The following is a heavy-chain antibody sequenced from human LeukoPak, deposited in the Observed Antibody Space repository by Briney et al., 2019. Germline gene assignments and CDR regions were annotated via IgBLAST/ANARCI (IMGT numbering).Heavy chain of an antibody. CDR2: INPNSGGT. CDR3: ASGGKATYYYYGMDV. V-gene: IGHV1-2*04. CDR1: GYTFTGYY. Sequence: ASVKVSCKASGYTFTGYYMHWVRQAPGQGLEWMGWINPNSGGTNYAQKFQGWVTMTRDTSISTAYMELSRLRSDDTAVYYCASGGKATYYYYGMDVWGQGTTVTVSS. D-gene: IGHD5-12*01. J-gene: IGHJ6*02.